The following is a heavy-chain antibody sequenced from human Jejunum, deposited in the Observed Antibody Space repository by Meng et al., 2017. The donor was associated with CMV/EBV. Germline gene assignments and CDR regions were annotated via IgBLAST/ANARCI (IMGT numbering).Heavy chain of an antibody. J-gene: IGHJ5*02. V-gene: IGHV4-30-4*08. Sequence: HRQCSRPHLVKPSQTLSPPVTASVGSISSGISYWIWIRQPPGKGLEWIWCIYYSWSTYYNPSLKGRVTRSVDTSKNQCSLNLSSVTAADTAVYYCARGQRSYSGSYPEWFDPWGQGTLVTVSS. CDR3: ARGQRSYSGSYPEWFDP. CDR2: IYYSWST. CDR1: VGSISSGISY. D-gene: IGHD1-26*01.